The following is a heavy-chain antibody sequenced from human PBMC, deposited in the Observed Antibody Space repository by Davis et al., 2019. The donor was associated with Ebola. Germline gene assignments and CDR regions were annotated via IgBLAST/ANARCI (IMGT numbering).Heavy chain of an antibody. CDR3: ARSGAPLNFDY. D-gene: IGHD3-10*01. CDR2: ISYDGSNE. CDR1: GFTFSSYG. Sequence: GESLKISCAASGFTFSSYGMHWVRQAPGKGLEWVAVISYDGSNEYYADSVKGRFTISSDNSKNTLYLQMNSLRAEDTAVYYCARSGAPLNFDYWGQGTLVTVSS. V-gene: IGHV3-30*03. J-gene: IGHJ4*02.